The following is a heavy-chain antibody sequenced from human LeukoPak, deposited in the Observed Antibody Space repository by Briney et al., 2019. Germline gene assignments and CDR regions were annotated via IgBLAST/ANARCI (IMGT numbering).Heavy chain of an antibody. CDR3: ARDHGDTAMLSVLED. J-gene: IGHJ4*02. CDR2: IKPDGSET. V-gene: IGHV3-7*01. D-gene: IGHD5-18*01. CDR1: GFTFSRYW. Sequence: GGSLRLSCAGSGFTFSRYWMSWVRQAPGKGPEWVANIKPDGSETYYVDSVKGRFTISRDNSKNTLYLQMNSLRAEDTAVYYCARDHGDTAMLSVLEDWGQGTLVTVSS.